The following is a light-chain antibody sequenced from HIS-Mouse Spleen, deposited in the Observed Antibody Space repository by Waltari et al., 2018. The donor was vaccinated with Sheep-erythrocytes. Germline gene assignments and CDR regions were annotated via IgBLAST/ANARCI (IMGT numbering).Light chain of an antibody. J-gene: IGKJ2*01. Sequence: LTQPRSVSGSPGQSVTITCRASQSIGSSLHWHQQKPDQSPKLLIKYASQSFSGVPSRFSGSGSGTDFTLTINSLEAEDAATYYCHQSSSLPYTFGQGTKLEIK. CDR2: YAS. CDR3: HQSSSLPYT. CDR1: QSIGSS. V-gene: IGKV6-21*01.